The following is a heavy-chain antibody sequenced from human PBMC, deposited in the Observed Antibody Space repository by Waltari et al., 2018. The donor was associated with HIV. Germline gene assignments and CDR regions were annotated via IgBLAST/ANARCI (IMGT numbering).Heavy chain of an antibody. D-gene: IGHD3-16*01. V-gene: IGHV1-2*02. Sequence: QDPLIPSGPEVKEPGASLRVSCRASGDTFIGHFIHWGRQAPGQGLEWLGDLNPRSGDTEYAQKFRGRVTLTGDTSVNTAYLDLKGLRFDDTATYFCHRPWDSDHWGSDLWGQGTLVIVS. CDR3: HRPWDSDHWGSDL. J-gene: IGHJ4*01. CDR2: LNPRSGDT. CDR1: GDTFIGHF.